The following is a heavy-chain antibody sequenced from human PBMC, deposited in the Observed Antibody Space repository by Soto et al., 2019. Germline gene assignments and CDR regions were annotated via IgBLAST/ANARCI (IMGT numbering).Heavy chain of an antibody. CDR1: GDSISGYY. V-gene: IGHV4-59*01. J-gene: IGHJ4*02. CDR2: IYYSGST. CDR3: AKYRRTDAEGYTSDY. D-gene: IGHD2-15*01. Sequence: SETLSLTCTVSGDSISGYYWSWLRQPPGRGLEWIGYIYYSGSTNYNPSLKGRVSMSVDTSKNQFSLKLTSVTAADTAVYFCAKYRRTDAEGYTSDYWGQGALVTVSS.